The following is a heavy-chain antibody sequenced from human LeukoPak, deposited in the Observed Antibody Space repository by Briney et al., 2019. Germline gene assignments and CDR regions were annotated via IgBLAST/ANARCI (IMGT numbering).Heavy chain of an antibody. CDR2: ISAYNGNT. D-gene: IGHD3-10*01. J-gene: IGHJ6*02. CDR1: GYTFTSYG. CDR3: ARASVTLVRGGITPYYYYGMDV. V-gene: IGHV1-18*01. Sequence: ASVKVSCKASGYTFTSYGISWVRQAPGQGLEWMGWISAYNGNTNYAQKLQGRVTMTTDTSTSTAYMELRSLRSDDTAVYYCARASVTLVRGGITPYYYYGMDVWGQGTTVTVSS.